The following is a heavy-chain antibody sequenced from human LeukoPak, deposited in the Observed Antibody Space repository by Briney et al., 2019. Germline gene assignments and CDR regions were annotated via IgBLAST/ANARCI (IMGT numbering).Heavy chain of an antibody. CDR2: IGTGGSTK. CDR3: ARDGPGYSFDY. CDR1: AFIFSGYE. J-gene: IGHJ4*02. V-gene: IGHV3-48*03. D-gene: IGHD5-18*01. Sequence: GGSLRLSCAASAFIFSGYEMNWVRQAPGKGLEWVSCIGTGGSTKYYADSVEGRFTISRDNARNSLYLQMNTLRPGDTAVYYCARDGPGYSFDYWGQGTLVTVSS.